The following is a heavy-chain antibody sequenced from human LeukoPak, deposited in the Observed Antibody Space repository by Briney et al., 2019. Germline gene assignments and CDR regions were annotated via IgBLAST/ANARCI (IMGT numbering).Heavy chain of an antibody. Sequence: SQTLSLTCTVSGGSISSGGYYWSWIRHHPGKGLEWIGYIYYSGSTHYNPSLRSRVTISVDTSKNQFSLKLSSVTAADTAVYYCARENYADYPYYFDYWGQGTLVTVSS. J-gene: IGHJ4*02. CDR3: ARENYADYPYYFDY. V-gene: IGHV4-31*03. D-gene: IGHD4-17*01. CDR2: IYYSGST. CDR1: GGSISSGGYY.